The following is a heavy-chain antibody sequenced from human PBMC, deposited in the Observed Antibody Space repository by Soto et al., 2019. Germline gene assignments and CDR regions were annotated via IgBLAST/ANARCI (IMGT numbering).Heavy chain of an antibody. CDR3: ASLMGATEGFDY. Sequence: VGSLGLSCAASGYTLDDFALHGDRKVPGKGLEWVSGISWTGGGIRYADSVKGRFTISADKSIRTAYLQWSSLKASDTAMYYCASLMGATEGFDYWGQGTLVTVSS. CDR1: GYTLDDFA. V-gene: IGHV3-9*01. CDR2: ISWTGGGI. J-gene: IGHJ4*02. D-gene: IGHD1-26*01.